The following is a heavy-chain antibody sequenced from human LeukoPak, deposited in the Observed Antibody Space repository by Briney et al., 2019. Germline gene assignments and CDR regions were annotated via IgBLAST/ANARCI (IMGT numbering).Heavy chain of an antibody. J-gene: IGHJ4*02. CDR1: GGSISSYY. Sequence: PSETLSLTCTVSGGSISSYYWSWIRQPPGKGLEWIGYIYYSGSTNYNPSLKSRVTISVDTSKNQFSLKLSSVTAADTAVYYCARAGYVEEFDYWGQGTLVTVSS. D-gene: IGHD5-18*01. CDR3: ARAGYVEEFDY. CDR2: IYYSGST. V-gene: IGHV4-59*01.